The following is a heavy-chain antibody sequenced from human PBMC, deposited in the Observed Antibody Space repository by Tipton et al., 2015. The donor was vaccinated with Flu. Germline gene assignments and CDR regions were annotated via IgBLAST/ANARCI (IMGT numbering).Heavy chain of an antibody. CDR3: AIFKNPGH. CDR1: GFTFSNYP. J-gene: IGHJ4*02. D-gene: IGHD2/OR15-2a*01. CDR2: IAGGGGNK. V-gene: IGHV3-23*01. Sequence: SLRLSCAASGFTFSNYPMSWVRQAPGKGLEWVSGIAGGGGNKYYAESVKGRLTISRDNSKNTLYLQMNSLRADDTAVYYCAIFKNPGHWGQGTLVTVSS.